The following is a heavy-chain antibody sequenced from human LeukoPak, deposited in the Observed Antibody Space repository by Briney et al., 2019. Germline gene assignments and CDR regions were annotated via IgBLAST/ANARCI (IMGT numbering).Heavy chain of an antibody. CDR3: ARTSSAYYDFWSGYYPSEYYYYYYMDV. J-gene: IGHJ6*03. Sequence: ASVKVSCKASGGTFSSYAISWVRQAPGQGLEWMGGIIPIFCTANYAQKFQGRVTITADESTSTAYMELSSLRSEDTAVYYCARTSSAYYDFWSGYYPSEYYYYYYMDVWGKGTTVTVSS. CDR2: IIPIFCTA. V-gene: IGHV1-69*13. CDR1: GGTFSSYA. D-gene: IGHD3-3*01.